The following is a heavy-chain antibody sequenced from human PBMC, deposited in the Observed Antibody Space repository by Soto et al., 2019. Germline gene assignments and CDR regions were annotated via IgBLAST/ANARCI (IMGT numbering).Heavy chain of an antibody. D-gene: IGHD3-3*01. CDR2: IYYSGST. V-gene: IGHV4-31*03. CDR3: ARGRGYDFWSGSEMTYYYYGMDV. Sequence: TLSLTCTVSGGSISSGGYYWSWIRQHPGKGLEWIGYIYYSGSTYYNPSLKSRLTISVDTSKNQFSLKLSSVTAADTAVYYCARGRGYDFWSGSEMTYYYYGMDVWGQGKTVT. CDR1: GGSISSGGYY. J-gene: IGHJ6*02.